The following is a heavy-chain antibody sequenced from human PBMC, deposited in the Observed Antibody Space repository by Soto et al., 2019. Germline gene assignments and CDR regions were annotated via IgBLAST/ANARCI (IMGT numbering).Heavy chain of an antibody. CDR2: IYSGGST. D-gene: IGHD7-27*01. J-gene: IGHJ3*02. CDR1: GFTVSSNY. Sequence: GESLKISCAASGFTVSSNYMSWVRQAPGKGLEWVSVIYSGGSTYYADSVKGRFTISRDNSKNTLYLQMNSLRAEDTAVYYCARDSPLTGDFMVRAFDIWGQGTMVTVSS. CDR3: ARDSPLTGDFMVRAFDI. V-gene: IGHV3-53*01.